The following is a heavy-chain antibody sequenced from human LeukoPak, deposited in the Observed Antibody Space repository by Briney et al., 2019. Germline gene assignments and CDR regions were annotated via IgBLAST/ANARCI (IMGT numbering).Heavy chain of an antibody. CDR3: ASGEWPQDY. Sequence: GGSLILSCAASGFTVSSKYMSWVRQAPGKGLEWVSLIYSGGSTYYADSVKGRFTISRDNSKNTLYLQMNSLRGEDTAVYYCASGEWPQDYWGQGTLVTVSS. CDR1: GFTVSSKY. V-gene: IGHV3-53*01. CDR2: IYSGGST. J-gene: IGHJ4*02. D-gene: IGHD3-10*01.